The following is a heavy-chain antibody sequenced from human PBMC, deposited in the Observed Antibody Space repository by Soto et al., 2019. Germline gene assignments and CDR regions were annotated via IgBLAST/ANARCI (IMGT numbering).Heavy chain of an antibody. Sequence: SETLSLTCTVSGGSISSGGYYWSWIRQHPGKGREWIGYIYYSGSTYYNPSLKSRVTISVDTSKNQFSLKLSSVTAADTAVYYCARAPLKRAFDYWGQGTLVTVSS. V-gene: IGHV4-31*03. CDR2: IYYSGST. CDR1: GGSISSGGYY. CDR3: ARAPLKRAFDY. J-gene: IGHJ4*02.